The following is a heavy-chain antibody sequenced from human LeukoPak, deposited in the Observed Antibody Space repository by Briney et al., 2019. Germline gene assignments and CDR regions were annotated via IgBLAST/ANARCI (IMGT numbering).Heavy chain of an antibody. CDR3: AREPLYYDFWSGLNAGDAFDI. CDR2: IYYSGST. Sequence: SSETLSLTCTVSGGSISSYYWGWIRQPPGKGLEWIGSIYYSGSTYYNPSLKSRVTISVDTSKNQFSLKLSSVTAADTAVYYCAREPLYYDFWSGLNAGDAFDIWGQGTMVTVSS. J-gene: IGHJ3*02. CDR1: GGSISSYY. V-gene: IGHV4-39*01. D-gene: IGHD3-3*01.